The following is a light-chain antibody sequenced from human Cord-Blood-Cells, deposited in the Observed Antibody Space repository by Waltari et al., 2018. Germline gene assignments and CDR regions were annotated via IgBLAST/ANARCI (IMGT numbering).Light chain of an antibody. J-gene: IGKJ3*01. Sequence: DIPMTQSPSSLSASVGDRVTITCRASQSISSYLNWYQQKPGKAPKLLIYAASSLQSGVQARFSGSGSGTDFTLTIRSLQPEYFATYYCQQSYSTPFTFGPGTKVDSK. CDR1: QSISSY. CDR3: QQSYSTPFT. V-gene: IGKV1-39*01. CDR2: AAS.